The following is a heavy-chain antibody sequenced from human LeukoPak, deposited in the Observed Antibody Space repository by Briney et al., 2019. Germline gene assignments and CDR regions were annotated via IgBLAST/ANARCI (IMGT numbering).Heavy chain of an antibody. V-gene: IGHV3-74*01. CDR1: WLTLRIFW. CDR2: INSDGSST. Sequence: GGSLRHSRALSWLTLRIFWLHCVRQAPGKGLVWVSRINSDGSSTAYADSVKGRFTVSRDNAMNTLYLQMNSLRAVDTAVYYYARERPTVVIGETDYWGQGTLVTVSS. J-gene: IGHJ4*02. CDR3: ARERPTVVIGETDY. D-gene: IGHD4-23*01.